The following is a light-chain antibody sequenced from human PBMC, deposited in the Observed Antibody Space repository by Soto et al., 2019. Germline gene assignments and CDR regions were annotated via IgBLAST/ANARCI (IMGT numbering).Light chain of an antibody. Sequence: EIVMTQSPATLSVSPGERATLSCRASQGVTSNFAWYQQKPGQALRLLISGASTRATGIPARFSGSGSGTEFTLTISSMQSEDFGVYYCQQYNSWPPITFGQGTRLEIK. CDR2: GAS. J-gene: IGKJ5*01. CDR3: QQYNSWPPIT. V-gene: IGKV3-15*01. CDR1: QGVTSN.